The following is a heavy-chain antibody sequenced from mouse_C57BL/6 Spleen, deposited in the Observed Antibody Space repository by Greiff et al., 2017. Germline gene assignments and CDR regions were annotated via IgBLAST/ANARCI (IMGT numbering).Heavy chain of an antibody. CDR3: ARLAIYYGNYGDYFDY. V-gene: IGHV5-6*01. Sequence: EVQGVESGGDLVKPGGSLKLSCAASGFTFSSYGMSWVRQTPDKRLEWVATISSGGSYTYSPASVKGRFTISRVNAKNTLYLQMSRLKSEDTAMYYCARLAIYYGNYGDYFDYWGQGTTLTVAS. J-gene: IGHJ2*01. CDR2: ISSGGSYT. D-gene: IGHD2-1*01. CDR1: GFTFSSYG.